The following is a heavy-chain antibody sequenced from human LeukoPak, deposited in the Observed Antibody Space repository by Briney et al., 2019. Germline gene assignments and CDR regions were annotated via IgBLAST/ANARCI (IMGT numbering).Heavy chain of an antibody. D-gene: IGHD3-22*01. Sequence: ASVKVSCKASGYTFTGYYMHWVRQAPGQGLEWMGWINPNSGGTNYAQKFQGRVTMTRDTSISTAYMELSRLRSDDTAVYYCARAEDYYDSSGYYYPFDYWGQGTLVTVSS. J-gene: IGHJ4*02. CDR3: ARAEDYYDSSGYYYPFDY. V-gene: IGHV1-2*02. CDR2: INPNSGGT. CDR1: GYTFTGYY.